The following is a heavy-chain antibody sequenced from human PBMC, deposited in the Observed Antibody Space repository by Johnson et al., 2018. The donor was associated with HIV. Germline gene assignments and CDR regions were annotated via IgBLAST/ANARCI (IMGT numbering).Heavy chain of an antibody. Sequence: VQLVESGGGLVKPGGSLRLSCAASGFTFDDYGMSWVRQAPGKGLEWVSAISGSGGSTYYADSVKGRFTISRDNSKNTLYLQMNSLRAEDTAVYYCARVAMIVDAFDIWGQGTMVTVSS. V-gene: IGHV3-23*04. CDR3: ARVAMIVDAFDI. D-gene: IGHD3-22*01. CDR2: ISGSGGST. J-gene: IGHJ3*02. CDR1: GFTFDDYG.